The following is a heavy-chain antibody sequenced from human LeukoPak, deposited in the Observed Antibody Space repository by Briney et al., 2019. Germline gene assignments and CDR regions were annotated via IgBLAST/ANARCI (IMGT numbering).Heavy chain of an antibody. Sequence: KTGGSLRLSCAASGFTLSSYSMNWVRQAPGKGLEWVSSISSSSSYIYYADSVKGRFTISRDNAKNSLYLQMNSLRAEDTAVYYCARGLNSGYDSGGYWGQGTLVTVSS. D-gene: IGHD5-12*01. V-gene: IGHV3-21*01. J-gene: IGHJ4*02. CDR3: ARGLNSGYDSGGY. CDR2: ISSSSSYI. CDR1: GFTLSSYS.